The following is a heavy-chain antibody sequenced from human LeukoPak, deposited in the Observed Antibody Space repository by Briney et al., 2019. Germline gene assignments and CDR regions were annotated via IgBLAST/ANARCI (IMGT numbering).Heavy chain of an antibody. Sequence: GGSLRLSCAASGFTFSSYAMHWVRQATDKGLEWVAVISYDGSNKYYADSVKGRFTISRDNSKNTLYPQMNSLRAEDTAVYYCARAYGSGSFVYFDYWGQGTLVTVSS. D-gene: IGHD3-10*01. CDR2: ISYDGSNK. CDR1: GFTFSSYA. J-gene: IGHJ4*02. V-gene: IGHV3-30*04. CDR3: ARAYGSGSFVYFDY.